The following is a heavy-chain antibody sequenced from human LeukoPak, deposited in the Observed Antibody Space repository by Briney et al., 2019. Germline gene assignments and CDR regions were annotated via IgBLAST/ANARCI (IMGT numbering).Heavy chain of an antibody. V-gene: IGHV3-43*01. CDR2: ISWDAGST. J-gene: IGHJ4*02. Sequence: GGSLRLSCAASGFTFDDYTMHWVRQVPGKGLEWVSVISWDAGSTVYADSVKGRFTISRDNSKNSLYLQMNSLRTDDTALYYCAKDLSTSGWILEYWGQGTLVTVSS. CDR3: AKDLSTSGWILEY. D-gene: IGHD2-2*03. CDR1: GFTFDDYT.